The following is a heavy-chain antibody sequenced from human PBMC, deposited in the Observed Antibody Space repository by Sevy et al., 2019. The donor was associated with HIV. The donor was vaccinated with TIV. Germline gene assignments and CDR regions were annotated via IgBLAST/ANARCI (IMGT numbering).Heavy chain of an antibody. J-gene: IGHJ6*03. CDR3: ARGTPTSLGYYYYYMDV. CDR1: GGSISSYY. D-gene: IGHD1-7*01. CDR2: IYYSGST. V-gene: IGHV4-59*01. Sequence: SETLSFTCTVSGGSISSYYWSWIRQPPGKGLEWIGYIYYSGSTNYNPSLKSRVTISVDTSKNQFSLRLSSVTAADTAVYYCARGTPTSLGYYYYYMDVWGKGTTVTVSS.